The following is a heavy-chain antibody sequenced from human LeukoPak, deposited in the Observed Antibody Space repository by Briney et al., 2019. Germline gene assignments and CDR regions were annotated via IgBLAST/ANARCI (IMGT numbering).Heavy chain of an antibody. D-gene: IGHD1-14*01. CDR1: GYSFTSYW. CDR3: ARPNQGALFDY. CDR2: IYPTDSDT. Sequence: GESLKISCKVSGYSFTSYWIGWVRQMPGKSLEWMGIIYPTDSDTKYSPSFQGHVSISADKSITTAYLQWSSLKASDTAMYYCARPNQGALFDYWGQGTLVTVSS. J-gene: IGHJ4*02. V-gene: IGHV5-51*01.